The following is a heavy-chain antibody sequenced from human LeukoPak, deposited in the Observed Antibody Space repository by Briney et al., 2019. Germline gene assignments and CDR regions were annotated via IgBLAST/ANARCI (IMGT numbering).Heavy chain of an antibody. CDR2: ISGSGGST. CDR1: GFTFSSYA. D-gene: IGHD1-14*01. Sequence: GGSLRLSCAASGFTFSSYAMSWVRQAPGKGLEWVSAISGSGGSTYYAEFVKGRFTISRNNSKNTLYLQMNSLRAEDTAVYYCAKGCWPRSGSRSFDYWGQGTLVTVSS. V-gene: IGHV3-23*01. CDR3: AKGCWPRSGSRSFDY. J-gene: IGHJ4*02.